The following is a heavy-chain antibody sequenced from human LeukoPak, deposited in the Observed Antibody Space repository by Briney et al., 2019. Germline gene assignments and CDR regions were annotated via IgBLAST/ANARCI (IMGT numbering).Heavy chain of an antibody. CDR2: INPNSGGT. V-gene: IGHV1-2*03. D-gene: IGHD6-13*01. CDR3: ARDLQLVKYGSRYFQH. J-gene: IGHJ1*01. Sequence: LGASVKVSCKASGYTFTGYYMHWVRQAPGQGLEWMGWINPNSGGTNYAQKFQGRVTMTRDTSISTAYMELSRLRSDDTAVYYCARDLQLVKYGSRYFQHWGQGTLVTVSS. CDR1: GYTFTGYY.